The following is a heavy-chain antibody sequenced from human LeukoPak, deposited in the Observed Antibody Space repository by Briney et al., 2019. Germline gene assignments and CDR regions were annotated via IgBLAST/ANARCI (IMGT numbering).Heavy chain of an antibody. J-gene: IGHJ4*02. CDR3: AIKHDY. Sequence: GGSLRLSCTASGFTFSPYWMTWVRQAPGKGLEWVANIKPDGSEKYYVDSVKGRLTISRDNTKNSVYLQMNSLRAEDTAVYYCAIKHDYWGQGTLVTVSS. CDR2: IKPDGSEK. V-gene: IGHV3-7*01. CDR1: GFTFSPYW.